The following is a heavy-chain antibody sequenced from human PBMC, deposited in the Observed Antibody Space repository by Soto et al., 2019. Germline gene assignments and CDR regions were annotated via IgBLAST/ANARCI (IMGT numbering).Heavy chain of an antibody. V-gene: IGHV3-23*01. J-gene: IGHJ4*02. CDR2: MIGDGTSW. D-gene: IGHD1-26*01. Sequence: GGSLRLSCAASGFNFRIYAMNWVRQAPGKGLEWVSVMIGDGTSWDYADSVRGRFTISRDNSKNTLYLQMNSLRAEDTAVYYCAKDLRPDGRYDLDYWGQGTLVAVSS. CDR1: GFNFRIYA. CDR3: AKDLRPDGRYDLDY.